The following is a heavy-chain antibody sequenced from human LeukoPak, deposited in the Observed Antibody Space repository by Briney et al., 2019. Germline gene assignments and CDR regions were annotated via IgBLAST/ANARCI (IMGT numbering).Heavy chain of an antibody. V-gene: IGHV3-7*01. D-gene: IGHD3-3*01. CDR3: ARGLDSYDFWSGLFDY. CDR2: IKQDGSEK. CDR1: GFTFGSYW. J-gene: IGHJ4*02. Sequence: GGSLRLSCAASGFTFGSYWMSWVRQAPGKGLEWVANIKQDGSEKYYVDSVKGRFTISRDNAKNSLYLQMNSLRAEDTAVYYCARGLDSYDFWSGLFDYWGQGTLVTVSS.